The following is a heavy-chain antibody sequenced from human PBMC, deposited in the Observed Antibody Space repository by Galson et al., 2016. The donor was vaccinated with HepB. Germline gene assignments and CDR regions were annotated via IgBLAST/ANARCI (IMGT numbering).Heavy chain of an antibody. J-gene: IGHJ4*02. Sequence: SLRLSCAASGFTFSHYWVHWVRQVPGKGLVWVSRINSDGSITNYADSVKGRFTISRDNAKSTLFLQMNGLRAEDTAVYYCARVPRTTVTSYSYFDNWGQGTLVTVSP. CDR2: INSDGSIT. CDR3: ARVPRTTVTSYSYFDN. V-gene: IGHV3-74*01. D-gene: IGHD4-17*01. CDR1: GFTFSHYW.